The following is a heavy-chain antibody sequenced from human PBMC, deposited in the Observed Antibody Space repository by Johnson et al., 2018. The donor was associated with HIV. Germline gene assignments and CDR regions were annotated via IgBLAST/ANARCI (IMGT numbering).Heavy chain of an antibody. D-gene: IGHD3-16*01. Sequence: MQLVESGGGLVQPGGSLRLSCAASGFTFSNAWMSWVRQAPGKGLEWVSVIYSGGSTYYADSMKGRFTISRDTSKNTLHMQMNSLKSEDTAVYYCWAQWTVITFGGPSAFDIWGQGTVVTVSS. CDR2: IYSGGST. J-gene: IGHJ3*02. CDR1: GFTFSNAW. CDR3: WAQWTVITFGGPSAFDI. V-gene: IGHV3-66*01.